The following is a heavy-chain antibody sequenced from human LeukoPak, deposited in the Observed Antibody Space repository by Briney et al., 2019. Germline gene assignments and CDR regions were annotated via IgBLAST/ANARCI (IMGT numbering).Heavy chain of an antibody. CDR1: GFTVSSNY. J-gene: IGHJ4*02. CDR2: IYSGGGT. D-gene: IGHD5-24*01. V-gene: IGHV3-66*01. Sequence: GGSLRLSCAASGFTVSSNYMSWVRQAPGKGLEWVSVIYSGGGTYYADSVKGRFTISRDISKNTLYLQMNSLRAEDTAVYYCAKDRGGRDGYNFDYWGQGTLVTVSS. CDR3: AKDRGGRDGYNFDY.